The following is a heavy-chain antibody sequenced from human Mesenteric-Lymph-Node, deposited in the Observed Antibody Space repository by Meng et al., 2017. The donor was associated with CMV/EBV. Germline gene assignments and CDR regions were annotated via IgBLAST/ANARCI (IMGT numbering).Heavy chain of an antibody. V-gene: IGHV3-33*01. CDR3: ARTEDYYGSGSYLAS. CDR1: RFTFNSYS. D-gene: IGHD3-10*01. J-gene: IGHJ4*02. CDR2: IWSDGSNR. Sequence: SRFTFNSYSMHWVRQATGKGLEWVAVIWSDGSNRYYADSVKGRFTISRDNSKNTLYLQMNSLRAEDTAVYFCARTEDYYGSGSYLASWGQGTLVTVSS.